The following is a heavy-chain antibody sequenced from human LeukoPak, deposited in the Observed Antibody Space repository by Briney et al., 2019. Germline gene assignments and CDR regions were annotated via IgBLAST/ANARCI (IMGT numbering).Heavy chain of an antibody. CDR3: AKNIAAPTTPFDY. V-gene: IGHV3-23*01. CDR1: GFXFSAYA. D-gene: IGHD6-13*01. J-gene: IGHJ4*02. CDR2: ISGSGGTT. Sequence: GGSLRLSCAASGFXFSAYAINWVRQAPGKGLGWVSGISGSGGTTYYADSVKGRFTISRDNSKNTLYLQMNYLRAEDTALYYCAKNIAAPTTPFDYWGQGTLVTVSS.